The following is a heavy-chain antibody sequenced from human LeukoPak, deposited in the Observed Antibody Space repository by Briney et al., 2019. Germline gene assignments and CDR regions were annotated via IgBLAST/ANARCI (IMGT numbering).Heavy chain of an antibody. J-gene: IGHJ4*02. V-gene: IGHV3-21*01. CDR1: GFTFRRHW. Sequence: GGSLRLSCAASGFTFRRHWMSWVRQAPGKGLEWVSSISSSSSYIYYADSVKGRFTISRDNAKNSLYLQMNSLRAEDTAVYYCARGNMQQLADYWGQGTLVTVSS. D-gene: IGHD6-13*01. CDR3: ARGNMQQLADY. CDR2: ISSSSSYI.